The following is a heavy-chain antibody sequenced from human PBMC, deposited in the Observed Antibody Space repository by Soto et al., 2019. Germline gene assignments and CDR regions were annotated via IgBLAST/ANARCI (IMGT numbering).Heavy chain of an antibody. CDR2: TYYRSKWCN. J-gene: IGHJ4*02. CDR3: ARGEQYSGRIFDY. Sequence: SRTLSLTCGISGDSVSSNSAAWNWLRQSPSRGLEWLGRTYYRSKWCNDYAVSVESRITINPDTSKNHFSLQLNFVTPEDTAVYFCARGEQYSGRIFDYWGQGTLVTAPQ. D-gene: IGHD1-26*01. V-gene: IGHV6-1*01. CDR1: GDSVSSNSAA.